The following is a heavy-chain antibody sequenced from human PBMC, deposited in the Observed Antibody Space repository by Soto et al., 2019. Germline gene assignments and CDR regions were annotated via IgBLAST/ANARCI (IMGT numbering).Heavy chain of an antibody. CDR2: TYYRSRWYN. J-gene: IGHJ4*02. CDR3: ASEFPYYVTSDSYLDY. CDR1: GDSVSGNSAA. D-gene: IGHD3-16*01. Sequence: PSQTLSLTCAISGDSVSGNSAAWNWIRQSPSRGLEWRGRTYYRSRWYNDYAVSVKSRITVTPDTSKNQFSLHLNSVTPEDTAVYYFASEFPYYVTSDSYLDYWGQAAMVPVYS. V-gene: IGHV6-1*01.